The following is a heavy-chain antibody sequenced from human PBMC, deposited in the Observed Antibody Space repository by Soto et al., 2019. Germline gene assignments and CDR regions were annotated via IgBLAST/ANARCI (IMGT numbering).Heavy chain of an antibody. Sequence: GVSLRLSCAASGFTFSSDSMNWVRQAPGKGLEWFSYIRISGTAIDYADSVKGRFTIARDDAKNPVYLQMNSLRDDDTGVCYWASDNGILGSLDPGGQGALLTVSS. CDR2: IRISGTAI. J-gene: IGHJ5*02. D-gene: IGHD3-3*02. CDR1: GFTFSSDS. V-gene: IGHV3-48*02. CDR3: ASDNGILGSLDP.